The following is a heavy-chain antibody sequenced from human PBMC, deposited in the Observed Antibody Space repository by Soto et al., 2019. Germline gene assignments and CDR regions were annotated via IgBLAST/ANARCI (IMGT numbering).Heavy chain of an antibody. D-gene: IGHD3-10*01. CDR1: DGSSNNYY. J-gene: IGHJ4*02. CDR3: ARGGLIRGVLYY. Sequence: QVQLQQWGAGLLKPSETLSLTCAVYDGSSNNYYWSWIRQPPAKGLEWIGEINHSGSTNYNASLKRLVTTSEDTSKKQFSLALRFVTAAATAVYYCARGGLIRGVLYYWGEGTLVTVSS. V-gene: IGHV4-34*01. CDR2: INHSGST.